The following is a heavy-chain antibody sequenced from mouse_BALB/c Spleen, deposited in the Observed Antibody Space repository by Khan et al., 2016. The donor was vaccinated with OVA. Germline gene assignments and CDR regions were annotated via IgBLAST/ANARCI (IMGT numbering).Heavy chain of an antibody. CDR2: ISYSGST. V-gene: IGHV3-2*02. J-gene: IGHJ3*01. D-gene: IGHD1-1*01. CDR1: GYSITSDYA. CDR3: ARRFYSAWFAY. Sequence: EVQLVESGPGLVKPSQSLSLTCTVTGYSITSDYAWNWIRQFPGNKLEWMGYISYSGSTSYNPSLKSRISITRDTSKNQFFLQLNSVTTEDTATYYYARRFYSAWFAYWGEGSVIAVSA.